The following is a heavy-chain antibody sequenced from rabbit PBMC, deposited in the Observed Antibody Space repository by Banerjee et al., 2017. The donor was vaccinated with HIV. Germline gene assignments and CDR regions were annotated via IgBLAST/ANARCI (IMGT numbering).Heavy chain of an antibody. CDR3: ARDLAGVIGWNFSL. CDR1: GIDLSSSYW. CDR2: IYAGSSGST. D-gene: IGHD4-1*01. J-gene: IGHJ4*01. Sequence: QSLEESGGDLVKPGASLTLTSTASGIDLSSSYWICWVRQAPGKGLEWIACIYAGSSGSTQYANWAKGRFTISKTSSTTVTLQMTSLTAADTATYFCARDLAGVIGWNFSLWGPGTLVTVS. V-gene: IGHV1S40*01.